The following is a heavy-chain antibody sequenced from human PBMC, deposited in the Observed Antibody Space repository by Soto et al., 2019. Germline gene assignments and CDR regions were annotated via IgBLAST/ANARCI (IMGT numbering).Heavy chain of an antibody. D-gene: IGHD4-17*01. J-gene: IGHJ3*02. V-gene: IGHV3-23*01. CDR1: GFTFSSYA. CDR2: ISGSGGST. Sequence: GGSLRLSCAASGFTFSSYAMSWVRQAPGKGLEWVSAISGSGGSTYYADSVKGRFTISRDNSKNTLYLQMNSLRAEDTAVYYCAKDRDKDYGDYALAFDIWGQGTMVTVSS. CDR3: AKDRDKDYGDYALAFDI.